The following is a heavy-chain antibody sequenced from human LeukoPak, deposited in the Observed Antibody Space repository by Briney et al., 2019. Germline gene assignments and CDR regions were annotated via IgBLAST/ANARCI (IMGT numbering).Heavy chain of an antibody. CDR3: ARSPRGYGSGGHGGKYYFDY. CDR1: GYTFTGYY. Sequence: GASVKVSCKASGYTFTGYYMHWVRQAPGQGLEWMGWINPNSGGTNYAQKFQGRVTMTRDTSISTAYMELSRLRSDDTAVYYCARSPRGYGSGGHGGKYYFDYWGQGTLVTVSS. CDR2: INPNSGGT. V-gene: IGHV1-2*02. J-gene: IGHJ4*02. D-gene: IGHD3-10*01.